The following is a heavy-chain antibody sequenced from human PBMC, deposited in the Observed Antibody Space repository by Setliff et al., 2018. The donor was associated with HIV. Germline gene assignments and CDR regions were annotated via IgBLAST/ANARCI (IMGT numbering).Heavy chain of an antibody. D-gene: IGHD3-10*01. J-gene: IGHJ4*02. CDR3: AGGLHYGLGKFGH. V-gene: IGHV4-59*01. CDR2: ISYTGST. CDR1: GGSISNYY. Sequence: ASETLSLTCTVSGGSISNYYWSWLRQPPGKGLEWIGYISYTGSTNYNPSLKSRVTISVDTSKNQFSLKLSSVTAADTAVYYCAGGLHYGLGKFGHWGQGTLVTVSS.